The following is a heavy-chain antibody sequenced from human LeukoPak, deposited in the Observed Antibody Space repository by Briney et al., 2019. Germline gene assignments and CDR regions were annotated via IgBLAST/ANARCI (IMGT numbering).Heavy chain of an antibody. CDR1: GGSISSYY. CDR2: IYTSGST. V-gene: IGHV4-4*07. CDR3: ARVPSRGPVGAFDI. Sequence: SGTLSLTCTVSGGSISSYYWSWIGLPAGKGLEWIGRIYTSGSTNYNPSLKSRVTMSVDTSKNQFSLKLSSVTAADTAVYYCARVPSRGPVGAFDIWGQGTMVTVSS. J-gene: IGHJ3*02. D-gene: IGHD4-23*01.